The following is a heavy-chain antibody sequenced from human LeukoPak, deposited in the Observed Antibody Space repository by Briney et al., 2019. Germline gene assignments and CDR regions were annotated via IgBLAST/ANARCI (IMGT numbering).Heavy chain of an antibody. CDR1: GGSISSSSYY. J-gene: IGHJ2*01. CDR3: ARGVTMIVVVIHDWYFDL. V-gene: IGHV4-39*01. D-gene: IGHD3-22*01. CDR2: IYYTRST. Sequence: PSETLSLTCTVSGGSISSSSYYWGWIRQPPGKGLEWIGSIYYTRSTYYNPSLKSRVTVSVDTSKNQFSLKLTSVTAADTAVYYCARGVTMIVVVIHDWYFDLWGRGTLVTVSS.